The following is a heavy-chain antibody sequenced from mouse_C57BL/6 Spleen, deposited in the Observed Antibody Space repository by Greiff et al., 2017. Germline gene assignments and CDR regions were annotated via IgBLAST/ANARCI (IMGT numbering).Heavy chain of an antibody. CDR3: ARSDGYSDY. Sequence: QVQLQQPGAELVRPGTSVQLSCKASGYTFTSYWMHWVKQRPGQGLEWIGVIDPSDSYTNYNQKFKGKATLTVDTSSSTAYMQLSSLTSEDSAVYYCARSDGYSDYWGQGTTLTVSS. J-gene: IGHJ2*01. CDR1: GYTFTSYW. D-gene: IGHD2-3*01. CDR2: IDPSDSYT. V-gene: IGHV1-59*01.